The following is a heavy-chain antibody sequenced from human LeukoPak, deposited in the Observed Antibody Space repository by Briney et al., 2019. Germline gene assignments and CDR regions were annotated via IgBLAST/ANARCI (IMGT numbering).Heavy chain of an antibody. D-gene: IGHD3-10*01. CDR3: ATRNYYGSGRYPTDY. J-gene: IGHJ4*02. Sequence: GGSLRLSCAAFGFTVSNNYMSCVRQAPGKGLEWVSVIYSGIGTYYADSVKGRFTISRDNSKNTLYLQMNSLRAEDTAVYYCATRNYYGSGRYPTDYWGQGTLVTVSS. CDR1: GFTVSNNY. V-gene: IGHV3-66*01. CDR2: IYSGIGT.